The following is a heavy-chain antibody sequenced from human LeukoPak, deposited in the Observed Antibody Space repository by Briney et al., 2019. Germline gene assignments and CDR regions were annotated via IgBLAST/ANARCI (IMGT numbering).Heavy chain of an antibody. CDR2: IYSGGST. D-gene: IGHD2-21*01. CDR3: AREVIVPRSIGYYYYYMDV. Sequence: GGSLRLSCAASGFTVSSNYMSWVRQAPGKGLEWVSVIYSGGSTYYADSVKGRFIISRDNSKNTLYLQMNSLRAEDTAVYYCAREVIVPRSIGYYYYYMDVWGKGTTVTVSS. V-gene: IGHV3-66*01. CDR1: GFTVSSNY. J-gene: IGHJ6*03.